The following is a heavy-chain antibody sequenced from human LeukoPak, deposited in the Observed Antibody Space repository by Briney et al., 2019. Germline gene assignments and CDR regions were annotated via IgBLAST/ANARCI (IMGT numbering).Heavy chain of an antibody. D-gene: IGHD3-22*01. CDR3: ARDSKSGYYYDSSGYYTLDAFDI. V-gene: IGHV4-59*01. CDR1: GGSISSYY. J-gene: IGHJ3*02. Sequence: SETLSLTCTVSGGSISSYYWSWIRQPPGKGLEWIGYIYYSGSTSYNPSLKSRVTISVDTSKNQFSLKLSSVTAADTAVYYCARDSKSGYYYDSSGYYTLDAFDIWGQGTMVTVSS. CDR2: IYYSGST.